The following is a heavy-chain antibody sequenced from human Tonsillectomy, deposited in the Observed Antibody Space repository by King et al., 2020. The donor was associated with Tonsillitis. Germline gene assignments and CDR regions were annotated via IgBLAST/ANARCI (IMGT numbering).Heavy chain of an antibody. CDR3: ARDVNSGWYFDP. CDR1: GFSFSTYD. Sequence: QLVQSGGGVVQPGRSLRLSCDASGFSFSTYDMHWVRQAPAKGLEWVAVISFDGSNKYYVDSVKGRFTISRDNSKNTLYLQMNSLRAEDTAVYYCARDVNSGWYFDPWGQGTLVTVSS. J-gene: IGHJ5*02. CDR2: ISFDGSNK. V-gene: IGHV3-33*05. D-gene: IGHD6-19*01.